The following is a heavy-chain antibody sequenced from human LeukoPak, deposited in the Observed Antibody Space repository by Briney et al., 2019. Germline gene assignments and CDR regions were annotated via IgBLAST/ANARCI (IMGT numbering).Heavy chain of an antibody. CDR3: ASGSSFDSSGRGFDY. CDR1: GYTFSGYY. CDR2: INPKSGGT. D-gene: IGHD3-22*01. Sequence: ASVKVSFKASGYTFSGYYMHWVRQAPGQGREWMGWINPKSGGTNYAQKFQGRVTMTRDTSISTAYMELSRLRFDDTAVYYCASGSSFDSSGRGFDYWGQGTLVTVSS. V-gene: IGHV1-2*02. J-gene: IGHJ4*02.